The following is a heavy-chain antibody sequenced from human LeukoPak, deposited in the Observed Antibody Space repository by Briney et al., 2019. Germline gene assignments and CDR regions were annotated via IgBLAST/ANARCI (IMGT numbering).Heavy chain of an antibody. CDR3: AKGSSRNILEYFDY. J-gene: IGHJ4*02. CDR1: GFTFSSYC. Sequence: GGSLRLSCAASGFTFSSYCMRWVRQAPGKGLEWLAVIWYDGGNTYYADSVKGRFTISRDNSKNTLYLQRNSLRAEDTAVYYCAKGSSRNILEYFDYWGQGTLVTVSS. V-gene: IGHV3-33*06. CDR2: IWYDGGNT. D-gene: IGHD1-1*01.